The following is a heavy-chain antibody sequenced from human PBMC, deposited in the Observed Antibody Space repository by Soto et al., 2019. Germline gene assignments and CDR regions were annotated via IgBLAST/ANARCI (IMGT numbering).Heavy chain of an antibody. CDR1: GGSISSSSYY. V-gene: IGHV4-39*01. Sequence: SETLSLTCTVSGGSISSSSYYWGWIRKPPGKGLEWIGSIYYSGSTYYNPSLKSRVTISVDTSKNQFSLKLSSVTAADTAVYYCATQAGYDFWSGYTKNYYFDYWGQGTLVTVSS. J-gene: IGHJ4*02. CDR3: ATQAGYDFWSGYTKNYYFDY. CDR2: IYYSGST. D-gene: IGHD3-3*01.